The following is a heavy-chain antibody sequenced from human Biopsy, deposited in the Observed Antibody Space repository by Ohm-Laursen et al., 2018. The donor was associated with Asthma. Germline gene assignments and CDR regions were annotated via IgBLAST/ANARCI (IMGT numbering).Heavy chain of an antibody. Sequence: PTQTLTLTCTVSGFSLRNARMGVTWIRQPPGKTLEWLAHIFLNDEKSYSTSLKSRITISKDTAKSQVVLTMGNMDPVDTATYYCARVVNYDFRSGYWFDPWGQGTLVTVSS. CDR3: ARVVNYDFRSGYWFDP. CDR2: IFLNDEK. CDR1: GFSLRNARMG. D-gene: IGHD3-3*01. V-gene: IGHV2-26*01. J-gene: IGHJ5*02.